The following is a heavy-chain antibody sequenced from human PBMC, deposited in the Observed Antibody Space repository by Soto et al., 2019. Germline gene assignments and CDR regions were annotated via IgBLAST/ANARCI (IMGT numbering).Heavy chain of an antibody. D-gene: IGHD3-22*01. CDR2: ISAYNGNT. V-gene: IGHV1-18*01. CDR3: ARGYYYDSSGNRDC. Sequence: GASVKVSSKASGYTFTSYGISWVRQAPGQGLEWMGWISAYNGNTNYAQKPQGRVTMTTDTSTSTAYMELRSLRSDDTAVYYCARGYYYDSSGNRDCWGQGTRFTVSS. CDR1: GYTFTSYG. J-gene: IGHJ4*02.